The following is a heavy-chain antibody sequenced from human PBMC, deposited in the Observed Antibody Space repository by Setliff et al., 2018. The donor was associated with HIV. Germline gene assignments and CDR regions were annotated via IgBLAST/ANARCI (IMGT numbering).Heavy chain of an antibody. CDR1: GGSVIKDNFY. D-gene: IGHD3-10*01. V-gene: IGHV4-39*01. CDR2: LYDTGRT. J-gene: IGHJ4*02. CDR3: ARGGGITWRSYSFDY. Sequence: SETLSLTCSVSGGSVIKDNFYWGWIRQAPAKGLEWIGTLYDTGRTYYNPPLKSRVSIFVDTTKNEFSLNLRSVTAADTAVYFCARGGGITWRSYSFDYWGQGTLVTVSS.